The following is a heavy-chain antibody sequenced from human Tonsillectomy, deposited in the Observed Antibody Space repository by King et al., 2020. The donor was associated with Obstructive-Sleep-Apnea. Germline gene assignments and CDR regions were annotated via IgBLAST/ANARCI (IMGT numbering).Heavy chain of an antibody. D-gene: IGHD3-10*01. CDR1: GYSFPSYW. CDR3: ARLGITMIRGPTDY. CDR2: IYASDSYT. Sequence: VQLVESGAEVKKPGESLRISCKGSGYSFPSYWISWVRQMPGKGLEWRGRIYASDSYTSYSPSFQGHVTISADKSISTAYLQWSSLKASDTAMYYCARLGITMIRGPTDYWGQGTLVTVSS. J-gene: IGHJ4*02. V-gene: IGHV5-10-1*03.